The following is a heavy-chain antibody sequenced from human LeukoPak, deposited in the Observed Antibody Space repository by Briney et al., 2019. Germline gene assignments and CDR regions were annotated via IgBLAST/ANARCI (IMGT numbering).Heavy chain of an antibody. CDR3: ARHSQRYCSGGSCSLDY. CDR2: IYPGDSDT. J-gene: IGHJ4*02. Sequence: RGESLKISCKGSGYSFTSYWIGWVRQMPGKGLEWMGIIYPGDSDTRYSPSFQGQVTISADKSISTAYLQWSSLKASDTAMYYCARHSQRYCSGGSCSLDYRGQGTLVTVSS. D-gene: IGHD2-15*01. V-gene: IGHV5-51*01. CDR1: GYSFTSYW.